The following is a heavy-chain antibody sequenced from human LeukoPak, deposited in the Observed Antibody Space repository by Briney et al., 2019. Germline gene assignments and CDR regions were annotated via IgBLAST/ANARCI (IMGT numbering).Heavy chain of an antibody. CDR1: GYTFNSYA. CDR2: SIPAFGTT. Sequence: SVKVSCKGSGYTFNSYAVAWVRQAPGQGLEWMGLSIPAFGTTHYAQRFQGRVTITSDKSTTTAYMELGSLRSEDTAVYYCAREYYGSGSYYDGYYFDFWGQGTLVTVSS. CDR3: AREYYGSGSYYDGYYFDF. J-gene: IGHJ4*02. D-gene: IGHD3-10*01. V-gene: IGHV1-69*06.